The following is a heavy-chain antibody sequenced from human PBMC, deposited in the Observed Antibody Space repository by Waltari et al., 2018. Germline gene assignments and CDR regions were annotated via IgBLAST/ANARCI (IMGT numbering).Heavy chain of an antibody. CDR2: SYTSGST. Sequence: QVQLQESGPGLVKPSETLSLTCTVSGGSISSYYWSWIRQPPGKGLEWIGYSYTSGSTNDTPSRKSRVTISVDTSKNQFSLKLSSGTAADTAVYYCAREGMGYSGYDPITPRLYYMDVWGKGTTVTVSS. CDR3: AREGMGYSGYDPITPRLYYMDV. J-gene: IGHJ6*03. CDR1: GGSISSYY. V-gene: IGHV4-4*09. D-gene: IGHD5-12*01.